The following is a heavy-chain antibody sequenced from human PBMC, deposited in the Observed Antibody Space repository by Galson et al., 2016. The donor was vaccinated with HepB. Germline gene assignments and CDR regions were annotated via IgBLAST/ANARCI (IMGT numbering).Heavy chain of an antibody. CDR1: GYTFTNYV. D-gene: IGHD3-10*01. V-gene: IGHV1-3*01. Sequence: SVKVSCKASGYTFTNYVIHWVRHVTGQRLEWVGWINAGNGNTKYSQKLQGRVTITRDTSASTAYMELSSLRSEDTAVHYCARDISYYYGSGSYPAYWGQGTLVTVSS. CDR3: ARDISYYYGSGSYPAY. CDR2: INAGNGNT. J-gene: IGHJ4*02.